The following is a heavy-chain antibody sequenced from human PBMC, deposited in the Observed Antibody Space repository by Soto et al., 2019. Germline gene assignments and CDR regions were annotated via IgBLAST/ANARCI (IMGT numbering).Heavy chain of an antibody. V-gene: IGHV4-31*03. Sequence: LSLTCTVSGGSIIGGGYYWSWIRQHPGKGLEWIGYIYYSGSTYYNPSLKSRVTISVDTSKDQFSLKLSSVTAADTAVYYCARDFTDSSGPTLGMGVWGQGTTVTVSS. CDR2: IYYSGST. D-gene: IGHD6-19*01. CDR1: GGSIIGGGYY. CDR3: ARDFTDSSGPTLGMGV. J-gene: IGHJ6*02.